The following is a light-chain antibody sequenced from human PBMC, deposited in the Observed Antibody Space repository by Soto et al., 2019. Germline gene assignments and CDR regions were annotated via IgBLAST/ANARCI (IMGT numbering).Light chain of an antibody. CDR2: GAS. CDR1: QSVSSN. J-gene: IGKJ1*01. V-gene: IGKV3-15*01. CDR3: QQYNNWPRT. Sequence: EIVMTQSPATLSLSPGERSSLSCMASQSVSSNLAWYQQKPGQAPRLLIYGASTRATGIPARFSGSGSGTEFTLTISSLQSEDFAVYYCQQYNNWPRTFGQGTKVDIK.